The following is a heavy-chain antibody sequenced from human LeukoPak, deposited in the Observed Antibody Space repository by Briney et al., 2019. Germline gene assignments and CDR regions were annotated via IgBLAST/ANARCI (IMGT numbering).Heavy chain of an antibody. CDR3: ARELWGYGDYVLQHDYGMDV. J-gene: IGHJ6*02. CDR1: GGSISSGGYY. V-gene: IGHV4-61*08. CDR2: IYYSGST. Sequence: SETLSLTCTVSGGSISSGGYYWSWIRQPPGKGLEWIGYIYYSGSTNYNPSLKSRVTISVDTSKNQFSLKLSSVTAADTAVYYCARELWGYGDYVLQHDYGMDVWGQGTTVTVSS. D-gene: IGHD4-17*01.